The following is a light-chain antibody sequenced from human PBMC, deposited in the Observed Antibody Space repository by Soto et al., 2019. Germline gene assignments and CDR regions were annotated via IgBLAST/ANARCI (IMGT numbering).Light chain of an antibody. V-gene: IGKV1-13*02. Sequence: AIPLTQSPSSLSASVGDRVTITCRASQGISSALAWYQQKPGRSPKLLIYDASTLASGVPSRFSGSGSGTDFTLTISGLQPEDFATYYCLQFNTYPPLTFGPGTKVDIK. CDR3: LQFNTYPPLT. J-gene: IGKJ3*01. CDR1: QGISSA. CDR2: DAS.